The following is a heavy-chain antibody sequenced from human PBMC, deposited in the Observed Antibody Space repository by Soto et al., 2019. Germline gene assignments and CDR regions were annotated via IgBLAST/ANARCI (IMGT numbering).Heavy chain of an antibody. CDR2: ISPYNGET. V-gene: IGHV1-18*01. CDR3: AKDRRRRVRCSPASGGWVFDL. D-gene: IGHD2-15*01. Sequence: QVQLVQSGAEVKRPGASVKVSCKASGYTFSAYGISWVRQAPGQGLEWMGWISPYNGETSFPQYDDGRVTRATDTPTNTAYLDLRSLRSDDTAVYYCAKDRRRRVRCSPASGGWVFDLWGPGTLVTVSS. J-gene: IGHJ2*01. CDR1: GYTFSAYG.